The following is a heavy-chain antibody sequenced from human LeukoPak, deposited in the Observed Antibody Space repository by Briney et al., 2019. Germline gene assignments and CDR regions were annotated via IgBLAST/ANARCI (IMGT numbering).Heavy chain of an antibody. CDR3: ARGKKYYFDY. CDR2: IYYSGST. J-gene: IGHJ4*02. Sequence: SETLSLTCTVSGGSISSYYRSWIRQPPGKGLEWIGYIYYSGSTNYNPSLKSRVTISVDTSKNQFSLKLSSVTAADTAVYYCARGKKYYFDYWGQGTLVTVSS. CDR1: GGSISSYY. V-gene: IGHV4-59*01.